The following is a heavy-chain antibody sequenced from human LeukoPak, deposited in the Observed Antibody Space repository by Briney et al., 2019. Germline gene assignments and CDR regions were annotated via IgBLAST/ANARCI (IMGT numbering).Heavy chain of an antibody. Sequence: PGGSLRLSCAASGFTFSSYSMNWVRQAPGKGLEWVAFIRYDGSNKYYADSVKGRFTISRDNSKNTLYLQMNSLRAEDTAVYYCAKDLGGGYGFDYWGQGTLVTVSS. D-gene: IGHD5-12*01. CDR3: AKDLGGGYGFDY. CDR2: IRYDGSNK. CDR1: GFTFSSYS. V-gene: IGHV3-30*02. J-gene: IGHJ4*02.